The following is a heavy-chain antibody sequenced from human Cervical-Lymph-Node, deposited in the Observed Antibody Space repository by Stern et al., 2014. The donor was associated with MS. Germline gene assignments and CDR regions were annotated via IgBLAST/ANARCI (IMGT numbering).Heavy chain of an antibody. CDR3: ARIQLYAFDI. CDR1: GYSFTSYW. Sequence: EVHLVESGPEVKKPGESLKLSCKGSGYSFTSYWIGWGRQIPGKGLERMGIILPCYSDTRYSPAFQGQVTIFTAHSITTPDLPCSSLKASDTAMYYCARIQLYAFDIWGQGTMVTVSS. V-gene: IGHV5-51*01. J-gene: IGHJ3*02. D-gene: IGHD5-18*01. CDR2: ILPCYSDT.